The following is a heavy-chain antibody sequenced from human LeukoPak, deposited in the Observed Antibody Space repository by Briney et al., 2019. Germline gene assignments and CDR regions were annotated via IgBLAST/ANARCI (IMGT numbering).Heavy chain of an antibody. CDR2: INPNSGGT. J-gene: IGHJ3*02. Sequence: ASVKVSCKASGYTFTGYYMHWVRQAPGQGLEWMGWINPNSGGTNYAQKFQGRVTMTRDTSISTAYMELSRLRSDDTAVYYCARDAQYYDYVWGSSEHDAFDIWGQGTMVTVSS. V-gene: IGHV1-2*02. D-gene: IGHD3-16*01. CDR3: ARDAQYYDYVWGSSEHDAFDI. CDR1: GYTFTGYY.